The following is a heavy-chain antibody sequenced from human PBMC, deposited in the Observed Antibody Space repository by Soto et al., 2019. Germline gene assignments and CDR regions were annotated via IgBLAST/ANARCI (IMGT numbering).Heavy chain of an antibody. CDR3: AGLGGYCRGTSCYGFYGMDV. D-gene: IGHD2-2*01. CDR1: GGSVSSSDYS. CDR2: IYYSGNT. V-gene: IGHV4-39*02. J-gene: IGHJ6*02. Sequence: PSETLSLTCTVSGGSVSSSDYSWGWVRQSPGKGLEWIATIYYSGNTYYNPSLMSRLTISVDTSKNHFSLRLNFVTAADTGVYYCAGLGGYCRGTSCYGFYGMDVWGQGTTVTVSS.